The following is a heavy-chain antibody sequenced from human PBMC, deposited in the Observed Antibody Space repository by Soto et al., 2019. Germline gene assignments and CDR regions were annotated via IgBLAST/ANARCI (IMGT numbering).Heavy chain of an antibody. CDR2: IYSGGST. CDR1: GFTVSSNY. D-gene: IGHD1-26*01. Sequence: PGGSLILSCAASGFTVSSNYMSLVRQAPGKGLEWVSVIYSGGSTYYADSVKGRFTISRDNSKNTLYLQMNSLKAEDTDVYHCARTLVFEWELDAFDIWGQVTMVTVSS. V-gene: IGHV3-53*01. CDR3: ARTLVFEWELDAFDI. J-gene: IGHJ3*02.